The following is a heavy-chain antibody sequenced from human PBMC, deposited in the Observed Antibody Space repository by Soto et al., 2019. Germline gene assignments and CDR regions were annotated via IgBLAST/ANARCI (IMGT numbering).Heavy chain of an antibody. CDR3: ARRYSGSYGGGAFD. Sequence: EVQLVESGGGLVQPGGSLRLSCAASGFTVSSNYMSWVRQAPGKGLEWVSVIYSGGSTYYADSVKGRFTISRHNSKNTGYLKMTGLRAEDTAVYYCARRYSGSYGGGAFDWGQGTLVTVS. D-gene: IGHD1-26*01. V-gene: IGHV3-53*04. CDR1: GFTVSSNY. CDR2: IYSGGST. J-gene: IGHJ4*02.